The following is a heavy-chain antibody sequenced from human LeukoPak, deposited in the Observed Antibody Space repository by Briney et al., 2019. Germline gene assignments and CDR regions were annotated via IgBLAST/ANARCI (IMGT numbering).Heavy chain of an antibody. CDR1: GFTFSSYA. V-gene: IGHV3-23*01. CDR3: AKDLDYGDYASGH. Sequence: GGSLRLSCAASGFTFSSYAMSWVRQAPGKGLEWVSAISGSGGSTYFADSVKGRFTISRDNSKNTLYLQMNSLRAEDTAVYYCAKDLDYGDYASGHWGQGTLVTVSS. D-gene: IGHD4-17*01. J-gene: IGHJ4*02. CDR2: ISGSGGST.